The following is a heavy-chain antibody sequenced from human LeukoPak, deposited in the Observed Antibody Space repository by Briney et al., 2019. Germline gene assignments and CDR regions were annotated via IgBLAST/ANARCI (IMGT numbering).Heavy chain of an antibody. V-gene: IGHV1-8*01. J-gene: IGHJ6*02. Sequence: ASVKVSCKASGYTFTSYDINWVRQATGQGLEWMGWMNPNSGNTGYAQKFQGRVTMTRNTSISTAYMELSSLRSEDTAVYYCARGRQWTRKYVWGSYRSRPPGMDVWGQGTTVTVSS. CDR2: MNPNSGNT. CDR1: GYTFTSYD. CDR3: ARGRQWTRKYVWGSYRSRPPGMDV. D-gene: IGHD3-16*02.